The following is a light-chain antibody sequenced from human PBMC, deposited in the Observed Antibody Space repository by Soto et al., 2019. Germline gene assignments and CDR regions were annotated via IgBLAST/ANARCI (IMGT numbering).Light chain of an antibody. CDR2: DVI. J-gene: IGLJ1*01. CDR3: CSYAGSYTLYV. V-gene: IGLV2-11*01. Sequence: QSVLTQPRSVSGSPGQSVTFSCTGTSSDVGAYIYVSWYQQHPGKAPKLIIYDVIKRPSGVPDRFSGSKSGNTASLTISGLQAEDEADYYCCSYAGSYTLYVFGNGTKVTVL. CDR1: SSDVGAYIY.